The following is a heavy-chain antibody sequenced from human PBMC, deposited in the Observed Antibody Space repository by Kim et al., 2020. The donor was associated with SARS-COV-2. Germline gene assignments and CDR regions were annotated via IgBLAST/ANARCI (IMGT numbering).Heavy chain of an antibody. J-gene: IGHJ1*01. CDR1: GYSFTIYW. CDR3: ARLVGYCSGGSCLGYFQH. CDR2: IYPGDSDT. D-gene: IGHD2-15*01. Sequence: GESLKISCKGSGYSFTIYWIGWVRQMPGKGLEWMGIIYPGDSDTRYSPSFQGQVTISADKSISTAYLQWSSLKASDSAMYYCARLVGYCSGGSCLGYFQHWGQGTLVTVSS. V-gene: IGHV5-51*01.